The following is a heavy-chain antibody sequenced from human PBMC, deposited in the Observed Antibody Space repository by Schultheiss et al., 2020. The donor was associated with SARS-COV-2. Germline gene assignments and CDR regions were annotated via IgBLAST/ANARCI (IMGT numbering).Heavy chain of an antibody. CDR3: ARDLCSSTSCYAADMPGFDP. D-gene: IGHD2-2*01. V-gene: IGHV1-2*06. CDR2: INPNSGGT. CDR1: GYTFTGYY. Sequence: ASVKVSCKASGYTFTGYYMHWVRQAPGQGLEWMGRINPNSGGTNYAQKFQGRVTMTRDTSICTAYMELSRLRSDDTAVYYCARDLCSSTSCYAADMPGFDPWGQGTLVTVSS. J-gene: IGHJ5*02.